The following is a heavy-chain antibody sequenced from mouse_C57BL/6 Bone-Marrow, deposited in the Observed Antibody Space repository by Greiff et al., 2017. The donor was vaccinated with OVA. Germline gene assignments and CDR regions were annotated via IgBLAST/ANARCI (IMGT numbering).Heavy chain of an antibody. CDR1: GNPFTSFG. D-gene: IGHD4-1*01. CDR3: ARSGTGTSFAY. V-gene: IGHV1-81*01. J-gene: IGHJ3*01. CDR2: INPRSGNT. Sequence: KQSCTASGNPFTSFGICWVTQRSGLSLEWIGEINPRSGNTYYNEKFKGKATLTVDKSSSTAYRELRSLTSEDSAVYFCARSGTGTSFAYWGRGTRVTVTA.